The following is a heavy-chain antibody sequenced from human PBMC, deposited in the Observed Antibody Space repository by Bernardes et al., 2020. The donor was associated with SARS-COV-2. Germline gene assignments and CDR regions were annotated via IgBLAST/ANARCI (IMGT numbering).Heavy chain of an antibody. D-gene: IGHD3-10*01. CDR2: ISSSSSYP. CDR1: GFTFRDSY. CDR3: ARYYYGSGSYSH. V-gene: IGHV3-11*06. Sequence: LSPSCAASGFTFRDSYMSWIRQAPGKGLEWVSYISSSSSYPNYADSVKGRFTISRDNAKNSLYLQMNSLRAEDTAVYYCARYYYGSGSYSHWGQGTLVTVSS. J-gene: IGHJ4*02.